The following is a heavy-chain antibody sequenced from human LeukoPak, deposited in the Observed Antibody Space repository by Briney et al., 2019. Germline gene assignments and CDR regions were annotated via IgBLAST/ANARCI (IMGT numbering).Heavy chain of an antibody. CDR3: AKGYCSSTSCSTDY. D-gene: IGHD2-2*01. CDR2: ISWNSGSI. J-gene: IGHJ4*02. CDR1: GFTFDDYA. V-gene: IGHV3-9*03. Sequence: PGGSLRLSWAASGFTFDDYAMHWVRQAPGKGLEWVSGISWNSGSIGYADSVKGRFTISRDNAKNSLYLQMNSLRAEDMALYYCAKGYCSSTSCSTDYWGQGTLVTVSS.